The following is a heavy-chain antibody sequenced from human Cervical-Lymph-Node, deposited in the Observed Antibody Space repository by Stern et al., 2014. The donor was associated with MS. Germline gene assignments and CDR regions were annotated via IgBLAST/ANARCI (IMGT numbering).Heavy chain of an antibody. CDR2: IYYFGST. Sequence: VQLVESGPGLVKASETLSLTCTVSGGSITGYYWCWIRQPPGKGLEWIGHIYYFGSTSYNPSLRSRVSTSVDTSKTQFSLTLFSMTAADTAVYYCARGDRGAFDIWGQGTLVTVSS. CDR1: GGSITGYY. CDR3: ARGDRGAFDI. D-gene: IGHD2-15*01. V-gene: IGHV4-59*08. J-gene: IGHJ3*02.